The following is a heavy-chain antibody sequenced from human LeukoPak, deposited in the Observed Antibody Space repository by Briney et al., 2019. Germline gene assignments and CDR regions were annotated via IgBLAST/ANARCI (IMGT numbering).Heavy chain of an antibody. Sequence: PSETLSLTCSVSGRSINSHSWSWIRQPPGKTLVWLGYISKDGSTTYNPSLKGPVPISPDPSKNHSVLTLTSLTAADTAVFFWWRQTYGGGPYYYYSVDVWGKGTSVTVSS. D-gene: IGHD4-23*01. CDR1: GRSINSHS. V-gene: IGHV4-59*08. CDR2: ISKDGST. J-gene: IGHJ6*03. CDR3: WRQTYGGGPYYYYSVDV.